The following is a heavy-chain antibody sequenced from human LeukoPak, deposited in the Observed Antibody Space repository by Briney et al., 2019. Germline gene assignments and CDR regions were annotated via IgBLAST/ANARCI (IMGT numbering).Heavy chain of an antibody. V-gene: IGHV5-51*01. J-gene: IGHJ4*02. CDR3: ASSLNYYDSSGYYYGFDY. CDR1: GYSFTSYW. Sequence: GESLKISRKGSGYSFTSYWIGWVRQMPGKGLEWMGIIYPGDSDTRYSPSFQGQVTISADKSISTAYPQWSSLKASDTAMYYCASSLNYYDSSGYYYGFDYWGQGTLVTVSS. D-gene: IGHD3-22*01. CDR2: IYPGDSDT.